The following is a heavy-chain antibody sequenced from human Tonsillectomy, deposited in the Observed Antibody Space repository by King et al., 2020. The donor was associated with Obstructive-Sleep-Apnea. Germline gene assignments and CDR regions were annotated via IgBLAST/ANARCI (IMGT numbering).Heavy chain of an antibody. CDR1: GYSFTHYW. D-gene: IGHD3-22*01. CDR2: IDPSDSYT. Sequence: VQLVQSGEEVKKPGESLRISCKGSGYSFTHYWITWVRQMPGKGLEWMWRIDPSDSYTNYRPSFQGHVTISADKSTSTAYLQWSSLKASDTAMYYCARLRYDSNGYYYGDYWGQGTLVTVSS. CDR3: ARLRYDSNGYYYGDY. J-gene: IGHJ4*02. V-gene: IGHV5-10-1*01.